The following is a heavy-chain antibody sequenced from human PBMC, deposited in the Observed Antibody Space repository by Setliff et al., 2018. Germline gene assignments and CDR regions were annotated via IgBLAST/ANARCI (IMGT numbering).Heavy chain of an antibody. CDR3: ARDQGSYGYRAFDF. V-gene: IGHV3-48*03. D-gene: IGHD5-18*01. CDR1: GFTFSNYE. Sequence: GGSLRLSCVASGFTFSNYEMNWVRQAPGKGLEWVSYISNSGGVKYYTDSVKGRFTFSRDNAKNSLYLQMNSLGAEDTAVYYCARDQGSYGYRAFDFWGQGTLVTVSS. J-gene: IGHJ4*02. CDR2: ISNSGGVK.